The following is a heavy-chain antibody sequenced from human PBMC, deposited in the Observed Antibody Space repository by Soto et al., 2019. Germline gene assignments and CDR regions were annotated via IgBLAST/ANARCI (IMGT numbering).Heavy chain of an antibody. CDR2: IYSGGST. V-gene: IGHV3-53*01. CDR3: ARGPKRYSSSWYSSAFDI. Sequence: PGGSLRLSCAASGFTVSSNYMSWVRQAPGKGLEWVSVIYSGGSTYYADSVKGRFTISRDNSKNTLYLQMNSLRAEDTAVYYCARGPKRYSSSWYSSAFDIWGQGTMVT. D-gene: IGHD6-13*01. CDR1: GFTVSSNY. J-gene: IGHJ3*02.